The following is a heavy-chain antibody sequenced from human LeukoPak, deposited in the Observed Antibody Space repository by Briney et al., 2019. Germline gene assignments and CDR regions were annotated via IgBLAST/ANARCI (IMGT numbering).Heavy chain of an antibody. CDR1: GGSFSGYY. CDR2: INHSGST. D-gene: IGHD5-24*01. J-gene: IGHJ4*02. Sequence: SETLSLTCAVYGGSFSGYYWSWIRQPPGKGLEWIGEINHSGSTNYNPSLKSRVTISVDTSKNQFSLKLSSVTAADTAVHYCASGRDGYNSFDYWGQGTLVTVSS. CDR3: ASGRDGYNSFDY. V-gene: IGHV4-34*01.